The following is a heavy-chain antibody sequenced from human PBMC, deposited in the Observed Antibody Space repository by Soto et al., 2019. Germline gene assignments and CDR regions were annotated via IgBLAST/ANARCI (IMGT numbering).Heavy chain of an antibody. D-gene: IGHD4-17*01. J-gene: IGHJ5*02. CDR3: ARVSYGDYRGENWFDP. CDR2: IYTSGST. V-gene: IGHV4-4*07. CDR1: GGSISSYY. Sequence: PSETLSLTCTVSGGSISSYYWSWIRQPAGKGLEWIGRIYTSGSTNYNPSLKSRVTMSVDTSKNQFSLKLSSVTAADTAVYYCARVSYGDYRGENWFDPWGQGTLVTVSS.